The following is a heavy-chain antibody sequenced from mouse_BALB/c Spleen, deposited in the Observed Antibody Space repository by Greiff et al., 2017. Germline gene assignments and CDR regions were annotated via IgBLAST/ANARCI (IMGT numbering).Heavy chain of an antibody. CDR1: GFTFSSYA. CDR3: ARHEDRYPDFDY. Sequence: EVKVVESGGGLVKPGGSLKLSCAASGFTFSSYAMSWVRQTPEKRLEWVATISSGGSYTYYPDSVKGRFTISRDNAKNTLYLQMSSLRSEDTAMYYCARHEDRYPDFDYWGQGTTLTVSS. D-gene: IGHD2-14*01. V-gene: IGHV5-9-3*01. CDR2: ISSGGSYT. J-gene: IGHJ2*01.